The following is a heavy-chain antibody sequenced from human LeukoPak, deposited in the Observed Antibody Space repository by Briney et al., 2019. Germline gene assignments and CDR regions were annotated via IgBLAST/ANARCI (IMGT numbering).Heavy chain of an antibody. CDR3: ARDKGYSSSWYDFDY. J-gene: IGHJ4*02. V-gene: IGHV3-48*02. Sequence: GGSLRLSCAASGFTFSSYSMNWVRQAPGKGLEWVSYISSSSSTIYYADSVKGRFTISRDNAKNSLYLQMNSLRDEDTAVYYCARDKGYSSSWYDFDYWGQGTLVTVSS. CDR2: ISSSSSTI. CDR1: GFTFSSYS. D-gene: IGHD6-13*01.